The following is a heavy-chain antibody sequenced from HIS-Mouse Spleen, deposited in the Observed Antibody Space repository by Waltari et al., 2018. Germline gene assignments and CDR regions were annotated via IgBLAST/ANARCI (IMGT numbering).Heavy chain of an antibody. D-gene: IGHD5-18*01. CDR2: ISYDGSNK. V-gene: IGHV3-30-3*01. CDR3: ARRVDTAMVTAFDI. Sequence: VRQAPGKGLEWVAVISYDGSNKYYADSVKGRFTISRDNSKNTLYLQMNSLRAEDTAVYYCARRVDTAMVTAFDIWGQGTMVTVSS. J-gene: IGHJ3*02.